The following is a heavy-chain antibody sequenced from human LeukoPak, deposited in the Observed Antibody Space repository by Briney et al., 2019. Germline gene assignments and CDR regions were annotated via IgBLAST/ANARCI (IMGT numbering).Heavy chain of an antibody. D-gene: IGHD6-13*01. J-gene: IGHJ4*02. V-gene: IGHV3-7*03. CDR2: IKPDGTTK. CDR3: ARSIPYGTTWYGRSDY. Sequence: GGSLRLSCVASGFTFGKYWMSWVRQAPGKGLEWVANIKPDGTTKFYVDSEKGRFTISRDNALNSLYLQMNSLRAEDTAIYYCARSIPYGTTWYGRSDYWGQGTLVTVSS. CDR1: GFTFGKYW.